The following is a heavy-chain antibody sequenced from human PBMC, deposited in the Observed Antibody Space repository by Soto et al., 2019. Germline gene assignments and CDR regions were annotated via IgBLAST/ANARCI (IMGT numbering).Heavy chain of an antibody. CDR2: IYYSGRT. J-gene: IGHJ5*02. V-gene: IGHV4-30-4*01. CDR1: GGSISSGDYY. Sequence: SETLSLTCTVSGGSISSGDYYWSWIRQPPGKGLEWIGYIYYSGRTYYNPSLKSRVTISVDTSKNQFSLKLSSVTAADTAVYYCARVGHDSPTAGLSHQENWFDPWGQGTLVTVSS. D-gene: IGHD4-4*01. CDR3: ARVGHDSPTAGLSHQENWFDP.